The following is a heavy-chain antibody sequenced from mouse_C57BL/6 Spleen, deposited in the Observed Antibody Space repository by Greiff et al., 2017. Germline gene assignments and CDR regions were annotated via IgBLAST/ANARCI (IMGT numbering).Heavy chain of an antibody. CDR3: ARYIFYYGKVFDY. CDR1: GFTFTDYY. D-gene: IGHD2-1*01. CDR2: IRNKANGYTT. Sequence: EVQVVESGGGLVQPGGSLSLSCAASGFTFTDYYMSWVRQPPGKALEWLGFIRNKANGYTTEYSASVKGRFTISRDNSQSILYLQMNALRAEDSATYYCARYIFYYGKVFDYWGQGTTLTVSS. V-gene: IGHV7-3*01. J-gene: IGHJ2*01.